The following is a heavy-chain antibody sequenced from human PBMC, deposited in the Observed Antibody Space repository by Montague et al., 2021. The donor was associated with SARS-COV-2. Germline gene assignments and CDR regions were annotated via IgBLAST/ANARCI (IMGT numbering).Heavy chain of an antibody. CDR1: GGSFSGYY. D-gene: IGHD2-2*01. Sequence: SETLSLTCAVYGGSFSGYYWSWIRQPPGKGLEWIGEISHSGGTNYNPSLKSRVTISIDTSKNQFSLKLSSVTAADTAVYYCARFGYRLLFIVAYYGMDVWGQGTTVTVSS. J-gene: IGHJ6*02. V-gene: IGHV4-34*01. CDR2: ISHSGGT. CDR3: ARFGYRLLFIVAYYGMDV.